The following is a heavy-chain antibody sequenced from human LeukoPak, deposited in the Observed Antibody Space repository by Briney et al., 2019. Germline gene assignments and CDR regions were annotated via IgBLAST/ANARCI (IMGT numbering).Heavy chain of an antibody. CDR1: GFTFSSYG. V-gene: IGHV3-53*01. CDR2: IYSGGST. D-gene: IGHD2-2*01. Sequence: GGSLRLSCAASGFTFSSYGMHWVRQAPGKGLEWVSVIYSGGSTYYADSVKGRFTISRDNSKNTLYLQMNSLRAEDTAVYYCARAYLGYCSSTSCALDYWGQGTLVTVSS. CDR3: ARAYLGYCSSTSCALDY. J-gene: IGHJ4*02.